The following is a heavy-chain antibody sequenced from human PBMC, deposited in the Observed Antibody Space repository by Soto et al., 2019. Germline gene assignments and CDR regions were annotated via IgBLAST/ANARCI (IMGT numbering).Heavy chain of an antibody. CDR3: AKGGAIVAAGTRVYLYNAMDV. D-gene: IGHD1-26*01. J-gene: IGHJ6*02. CDR1: GYTFTGYY. Sequence: QVQLVQSGTEVKRPGDSVKVSCKASGYTFTGYYVHWVRQAPGQGLEWMGWINPNSGDTYLAQRFQGRVTMNRDTSIGTASMEVRGLTSDDTAEYYCAKGGAIVAAGTRVYLYNAMDVWGQGTTVTVSS. V-gene: IGHV1-2*02. CDR2: INPNSGDT.